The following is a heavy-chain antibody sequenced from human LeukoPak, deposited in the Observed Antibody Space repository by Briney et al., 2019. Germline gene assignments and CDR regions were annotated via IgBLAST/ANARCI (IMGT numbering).Heavy chain of an antibody. CDR1: GGSFSGYY. CDR2: IYYSGST. CDR3: AGGYIYGSTYYYMDV. J-gene: IGHJ6*03. V-gene: IGHV4-59*01. Sequence: KPSETLSLTCAVYGGSFSGYYWSWIRQPPRKGLEWIGYIYYSGSTNYNPSLKSRVTISVDTSKNQFSLKLSSVTAADTALYYCAGGYIYGSTYYYMDVWGKGTTVTISS. D-gene: IGHD5-18*01.